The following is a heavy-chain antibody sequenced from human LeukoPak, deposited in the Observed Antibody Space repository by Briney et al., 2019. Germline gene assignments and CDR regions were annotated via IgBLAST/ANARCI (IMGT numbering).Heavy chain of an antibody. J-gene: IGHJ4*02. Sequence: GGSLRLSCAASGFTFSSYAIHWVRQAPGKGLEWVALISYDGSTKYSTDSVKGRFTISRDNSKNTLYLQMNSLRAEDTAVYYCAKASAMIVVVSKHFDYWGQGTLVTVSS. CDR2: ISYDGSTK. CDR3: AKASAMIVVVSKHFDY. CDR1: GFTFSSYA. D-gene: IGHD3-22*01. V-gene: IGHV3-30*04.